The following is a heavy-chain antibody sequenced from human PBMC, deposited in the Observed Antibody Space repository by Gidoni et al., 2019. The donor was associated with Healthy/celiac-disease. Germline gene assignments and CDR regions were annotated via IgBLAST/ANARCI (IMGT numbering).Heavy chain of an antibody. Sequence: DVQLVESGGGLVQPGRSLRLSCAASGFTFDDYAMHWVRQAPGKGLEWVSGISWNSGSIGYADSVKGRFTISRDNAKNSLYLQMNSLRAEDTALYYCAKVMARAAALVNWGQGTLVTVSS. CDR1: GFTFDDYA. J-gene: IGHJ4*02. V-gene: IGHV3-9*01. D-gene: IGHD6-13*01. CDR2: ISWNSGSI. CDR3: AKVMARAAALVN.